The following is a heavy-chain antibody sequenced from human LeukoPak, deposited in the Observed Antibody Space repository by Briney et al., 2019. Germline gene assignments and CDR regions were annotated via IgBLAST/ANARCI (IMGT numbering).Heavy chain of an antibody. CDR2: ISSSGGTI. Sequence: PGGSLRLSCAASGFTFSDYYMSWLRQAPGKGLEGVSYISSSGGTIYYADSVKDRFTISRDNAKNSLYLQMNSLRAEDTAVYYCARSSVEMATILAYWGQGTLVTVSS. CDR1: GFTFSDYY. CDR3: ARSSVEMATILAY. J-gene: IGHJ4*02. V-gene: IGHV3-11*01. D-gene: IGHD5-24*01.